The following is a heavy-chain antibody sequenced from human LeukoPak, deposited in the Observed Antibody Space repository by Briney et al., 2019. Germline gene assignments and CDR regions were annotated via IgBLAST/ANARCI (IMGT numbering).Heavy chain of an antibody. J-gene: IGHJ4*02. Sequence: KTGGSLRLSCAASGFSFSNGMHWVRQAPGKGLEWVAVIWDDGSYKYYADSVKGRFTISRDNSKNTLYLQTNSLRAEDTAVYYCAKPTSGSGSFLIDYWGQGTLVTVSS. V-gene: IGHV3-33*06. CDR3: AKPTSGSGSFLIDY. D-gene: IGHD1-26*01. CDR1: GFSFSNG. CDR2: IWDDGSYK.